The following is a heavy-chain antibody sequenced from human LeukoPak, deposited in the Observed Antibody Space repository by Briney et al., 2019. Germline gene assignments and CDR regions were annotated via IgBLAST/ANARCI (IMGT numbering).Heavy chain of an antibody. D-gene: IGHD2/OR15-2a*01. Sequence: GGSLRLSCTASGFTFGDYAMSWFRQAPGKGLEWVGFIRSKAYGGTTEYAAPVKGRFTISRDDSKSIAYLQMNSLKTEDTAVYYCTRDPLWRRGPAFDIWGQGTMVTVSS. J-gene: IGHJ3*02. CDR2: IRSKAYGGTT. CDR1: GFTFGDYA. V-gene: IGHV3-49*03. CDR3: TRDPLWRRGPAFDI.